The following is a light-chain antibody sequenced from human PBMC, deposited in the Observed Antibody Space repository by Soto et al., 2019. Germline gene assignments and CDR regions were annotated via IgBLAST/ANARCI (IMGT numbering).Light chain of an antibody. CDR1: SSDLGTYNY. CDR2: DVS. J-gene: IGLJ3*02. CDR3: SSYTSSKSWI. Sequence: QSALTQPASVSGSPGQSITISCTGTSSDLGTYNYVSWYQQHPGEAPKLIIYDVSNRPSGVSIRFSGSKSGNTASLTISGLQAEDEADYYCSSYTSSKSWIFGGGTKLTVL. V-gene: IGLV2-14*01.